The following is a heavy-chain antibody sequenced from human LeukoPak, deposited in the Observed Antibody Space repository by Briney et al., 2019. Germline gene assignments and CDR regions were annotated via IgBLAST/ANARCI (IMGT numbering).Heavy chain of an antibody. J-gene: IGHJ4*02. CDR3: ARLILDYGDYQIFDY. D-gene: IGHD4-17*01. CDR2: IYPGDSDT. Sequence: GESLQISCKGSGYSFTSYWIGWVRQMPGKGLEWMGIIYPGDSDTRYSPSFQGQVTISADKSISTAYLQWSSLKASDTAMYYCARLILDYGDYQIFDYWGQGTLVTVSS. CDR1: GYSFTSYW. V-gene: IGHV5-51*01.